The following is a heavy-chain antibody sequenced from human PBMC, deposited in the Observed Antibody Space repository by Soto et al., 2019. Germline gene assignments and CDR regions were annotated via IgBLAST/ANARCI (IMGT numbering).Heavy chain of an antibody. CDR3: VKGGEDITSPYGMDV. Sequence: GGSLRLSCVASGFSFRTHTLVWVRQAPGKGLEWVSYISTGGTYLEYAHSVKGRFTISRDDAADSVFLQMNSLKGDDTAVYYCVKGGEDITSPYGMDVWGQGTTVTVSS. V-gene: IGHV3-21*06. J-gene: IGHJ6*02. D-gene: IGHD2-2*01. CDR1: GFSFRTHT. CDR2: ISTGGTYL.